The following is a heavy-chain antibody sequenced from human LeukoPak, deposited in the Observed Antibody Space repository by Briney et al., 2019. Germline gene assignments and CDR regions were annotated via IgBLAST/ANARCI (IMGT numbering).Heavy chain of an antibody. J-gene: IGHJ4*02. CDR3: ARALSGSYHFDY. CDR1: GFTFSSYA. Sequence: GGSLRLSCAASGFTFSSYAIHWVRQAPGKGLEYVSAISSNGGSTYYANSVKGRFTISRDNSKNTLYLQMGSLRAEDMAVYYCARALSGSYHFDYWGQGTLVTVSS. D-gene: IGHD1-26*01. V-gene: IGHV3-64*01. CDR2: ISSNGGST.